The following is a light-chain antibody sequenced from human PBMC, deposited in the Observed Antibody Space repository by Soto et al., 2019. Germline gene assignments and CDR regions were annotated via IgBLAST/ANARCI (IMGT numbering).Light chain of an antibody. V-gene: IGLV1-40*01. Sequence: QSVLTQPPSVSGAPGQRVTISCTGSSSNSGAGYDVHWYQQLPGPAPKLLIYGNSNRPSGVPDRFSGSKSGTSASLAITGLQAEDEADYYCQSYDSSLSGSYVVFGGGTKLTVL. CDR3: QSYDSSLSGSYVV. CDR1: SSNSGAGYD. J-gene: IGLJ2*01. CDR2: GNS.